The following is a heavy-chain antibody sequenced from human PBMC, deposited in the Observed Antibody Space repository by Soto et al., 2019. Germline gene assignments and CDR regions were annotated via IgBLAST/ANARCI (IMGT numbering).Heavy chain of an antibody. D-gene: IGHD6-13*01. CDR1: GYTFTSYG. J-gene: IGHJ4*02. CDR3: ARDNAYSSSWSANYLDY. Sequence: ASVKVSCKASGYTFTSYGISWVRQAPGQGLEWMGWISAYNGNTNYAQKLQGRVTMTTDTSTSTAYMELRSLRSDDTAVYYCARDNAYSSSWSANYLDYWGQGTLVTVSS. CDR2: ISAYNGNT. V-gene: IGHV1-18*01.